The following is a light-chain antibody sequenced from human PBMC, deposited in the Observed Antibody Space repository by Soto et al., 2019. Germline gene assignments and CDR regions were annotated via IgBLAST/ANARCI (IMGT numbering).Light chain of an antibody. CDR1: QSISTY. CDR3: QHDYSTTLT. J-gene: IGKJ4*01. V-gene: IGKV1-39*01. CDR2: AAS. Sequence: DIQMTQSPSSLSASVGDRVTITCRASQSISTYLHWYQQKPGKAPNLLIYAASTLQSGVPSRFSGSGSGTEFTLTISSLQPEDFATYFCQHDYSTTLTFGGGTKVNIK.